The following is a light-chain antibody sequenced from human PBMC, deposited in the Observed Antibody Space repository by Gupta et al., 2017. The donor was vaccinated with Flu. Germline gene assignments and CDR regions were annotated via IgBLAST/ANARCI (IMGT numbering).Light chain of an antibody. CDR2: KDT. J-gene: IGLJ3*02. CDR1: AVPNRS. V-gene: IGLV3-25*03. Sequence: TCSGDAVPNRSTYWYQQKRGQAPVLLINKDTERPSGIPERFSASSSATTVTLTINGVQAEDEGDYYCQSADIPAWVFGGGTKLTVL. CDR3: QSADIPAWV.